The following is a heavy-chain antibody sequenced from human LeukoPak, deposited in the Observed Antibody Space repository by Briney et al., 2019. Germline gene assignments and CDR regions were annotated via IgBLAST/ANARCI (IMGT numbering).Heavy chain of an antibody. D-gene: IGHD3-10*01. CDR3: ARRYYGSGSSAFDI. V-gene: IGHV4-4*07. Sequence: SETLSLTCTVSGGSISSYYWSWIRQPAGKGLEWIGRIYTSGSTNYNPSLKSRVSISVDTSKNQFSLNLRSVTAADTAIYFCARRYYGSGSSAFDIWGQGTMVAVSS. J-gene: IGHJ3*02. CDR1: GGSISSYY. CDR2: IYTSGST.